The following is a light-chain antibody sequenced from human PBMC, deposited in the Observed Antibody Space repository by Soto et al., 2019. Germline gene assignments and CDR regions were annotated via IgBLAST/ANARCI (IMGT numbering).Light chain of an antibody. V-gene: IGKV1-5*03. J-gene: IGKJ4*01. CDR3: QQYDSYIT. CDR2: RAS. CDR1: QDISNW. Sequence: DIQMTQSPSTLSASVGDRVTITCRASQDISNWLAWYQQKPGKAPNLLIYRASSLQSGVPSRFSGSGYGTEFTLTITSLQPDDFATYYCQQYDSYITFGGGTKVELK.